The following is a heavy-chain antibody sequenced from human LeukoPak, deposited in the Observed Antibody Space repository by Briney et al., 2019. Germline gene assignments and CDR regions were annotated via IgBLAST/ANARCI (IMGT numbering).Heavy chain of an antibody. CDR2: INQDGSAK. J-gene: IGHJ3*02. CDR3: ARSLYTGWPRGAFDI. CDR1: GFTLSSYW. Sequence: GGSLRLSCAASGFTLSSYWMKWVRQAPATAMEWVGNINQDGSAKYYAVSVRGRFTISRDNAKNSLFLQMNSLGAEDTALYYCARSLYTGWPRGAFDIWGQGTMVTVSS. V-gene: IGHV3-7*01. D-gene: IGHD2-2*02.